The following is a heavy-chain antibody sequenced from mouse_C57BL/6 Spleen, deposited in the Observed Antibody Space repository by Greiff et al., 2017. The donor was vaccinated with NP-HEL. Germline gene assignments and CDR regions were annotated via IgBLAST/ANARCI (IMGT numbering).Heavy chain of an antibody. V-gene: IGHV1-81*01. CDR2: IYPRSGNT. J-gene: IGHJ2*01. Sequence: QVQLQQSGAELARPGASVKLSCKASGYTFTSYGISWVKQRTGQGLEWIGEIYPRSGNTYYNEKFKGKATLTADKSSSTAYMELRSLTSEDSAVYFCARSAMVPTRGYYFDYWGQGTTLTVSS. CDR3: ARSAMVPTRGYYFDY. D-gene: IGHD2-2*01. CDR1: GYTFTSYG.